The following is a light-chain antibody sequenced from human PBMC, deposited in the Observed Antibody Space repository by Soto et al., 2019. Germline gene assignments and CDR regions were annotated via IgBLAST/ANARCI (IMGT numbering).Light chain of an antibody. CDR2: DAS. CDR1: QSISSY. V-gene: IGKV3-11*01. CDR3: QLRSNWPPALT. Sequence: EIVLTQSPATLSLSPGERATLSCGASQSISSYLAWYQQKPGQAPRLLIYDASNRATGIPARFSGSGSGTDFTLTISSLEPEDFAVYYCQLRSNWPPALTFGGGTKVEIK. J-gene: IGKJ4*01.